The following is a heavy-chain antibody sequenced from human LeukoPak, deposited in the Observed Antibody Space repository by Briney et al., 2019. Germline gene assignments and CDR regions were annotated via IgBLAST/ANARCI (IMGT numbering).Heavy chain of an antibody. CDR2: IYYSGYT. CDR3: ARETSQKGAHYMDV. V-gene: IGHV4-59*01. Sequence: SETLSLTCAVYGGSFSGYYWSWIRQPPGKGLKWIGNIYYSGYTTYSPSLRSRVTISVDTSKNQFSLKLSSVTAADTAVYYRARETSQKGAHYMDVWGKGTTITISS. CDR1: GGSFSGYY. D-gene: IGHD3-16*01. J-gene: IGHJ6*03.